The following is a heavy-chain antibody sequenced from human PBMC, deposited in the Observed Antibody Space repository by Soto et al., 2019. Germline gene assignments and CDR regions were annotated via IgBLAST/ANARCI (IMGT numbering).Heavy chain of an antibody. CDR2: IFHSGNV. CDR1: GSSLSPYY. Sequence: PSETLSLTCAVSGSSLSPYYWGWVRQPPGKGLEWLGSIFHSGNVHYNPSLKSRVILSIDTSKSQFSLNLTAAIAADTAVYYCTRQDDGMDVWGQGTTVTAP. V-gene: IGHV4-38-2*01. J-gene: IGHJ6*02. CDR3: TRQDDGMDV.